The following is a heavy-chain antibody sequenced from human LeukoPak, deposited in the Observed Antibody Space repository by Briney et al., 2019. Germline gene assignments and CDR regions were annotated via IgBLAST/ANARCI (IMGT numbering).Heavy chain of an antibody. D-gene: IGHD3-10*01. Sequence: SETLSLTCTVSGGSISSGGYYWSWIRQHPRKGLEWLGYIYYSGSTYYNPSLKSRVTISVDTSKNQFSLKLSSVTAADTAVYYCAFFSMVRGYAYFDYWGQGTLVTVSS. CDR1: GGSISSGGYY. J-gene: IGHJ4*02. CDR2: IYYSGST. V-gene: IGHV4-31*03. CDR3: AFFSMVRGYAYFDY.